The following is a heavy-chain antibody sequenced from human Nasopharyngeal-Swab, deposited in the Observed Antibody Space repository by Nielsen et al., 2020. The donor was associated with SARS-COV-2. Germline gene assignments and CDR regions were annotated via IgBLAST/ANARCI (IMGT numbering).Heavy chain of an antibody. V-gene: IGHV4-34*01. D-gene: IGHD2-2*01. J-gene: IGHJ6*02. CDR3: ARGGYQLLLRSYYYGMDV. Sequence: GSLRLSCAVHVGSFSVYYWSWVRQPPGKGLEWIGEVDHTGRTNSNPSLQSRVTMSVDTSKNQFSLTLSSVTAADTAVYYCARGGYQLLLRSYYYGMDVWSQGTTVTVSS. CDR2: VDHTGRT. CDR1: VGSFSVYY.